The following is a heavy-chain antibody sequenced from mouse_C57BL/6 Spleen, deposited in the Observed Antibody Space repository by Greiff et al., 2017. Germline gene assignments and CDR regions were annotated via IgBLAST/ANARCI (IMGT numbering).Heavy chain of an antibody. J-gene: IGHJ1*03. V-gene: IGHV2-2*01. Sequence: VKLMESGPGLVQPSQSLSITCTVSGFSLTSYGVHWVRQSPGKGLEWLGVIWSGGSTDYNAAFISRLSISKDNSKSQVFFKMNSLQADDTAIYYCARLGHYWYFDVWGTGTTVTVSS. CDR1: GFSLTSYG. D-gene: IGHD3-3*01. CDR2: IWSGGST. CDR3: ARLGHYWYFDV.